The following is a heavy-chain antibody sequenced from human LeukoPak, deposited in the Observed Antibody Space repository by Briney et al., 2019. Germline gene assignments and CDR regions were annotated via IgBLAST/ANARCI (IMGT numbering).Heavy chain of an antibody. V-gene: IGHV3-7*03. CDR3: ARDGSYGLLDY. D-gene: IGHD5-18*01. Sequence: PGGSLRLSCAASGFTFSSYWMIWVRQAPGKGLEWVANIKQDGSEKYYVDSVKGRFTIYRNKAKNSLYLQMNSLRAEDTAVYYCARDGSYGLLDYWGQGTLVTVSS. CDR2: IKQDGSEK. CDR1: GFTFSSYW. J-gene: IGHJ4*02.